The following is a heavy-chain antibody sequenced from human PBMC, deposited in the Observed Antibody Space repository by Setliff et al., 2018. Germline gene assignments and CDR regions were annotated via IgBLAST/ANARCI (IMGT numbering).Heavy chain of an antibody. CDR1: GYSITSGHY. CDR2: MYPGRST. D-gene: IGHD4-17*01. J-gene: IGHJ3*02. V-gene: IGHV4-38-2*02. Sequence: SETLSLTCDVPGYSITSGHYWGWIRQPPGKGLEWIGSMYPGRSTYYNPSLKSRVTMSVDTSKKQFSLKLSSVTAADTAVYYCARDKGDGYGVDAYAGGGFDIWGQGTMVTVSS. CDR3: ARDKGDGYGVDAYAGGGFDI.